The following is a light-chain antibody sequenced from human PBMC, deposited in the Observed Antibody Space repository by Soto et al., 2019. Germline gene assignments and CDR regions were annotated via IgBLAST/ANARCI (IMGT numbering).Light chain of an antibody. Sequence: EIVLTQSPATLSLSPGERATLSCRASQSISSYLAWYQQKPGQAPRLLIYDAFNRATGIPARFSGSGSGTAFTLTISSLEPEDFAVYYCQQRGNWPPTFGPGTKVDIK. CDR3: QQRGNWPPT. J-gene: IGKJ3*01. CDR2: DAF. CDR1: QSISSY. V-gene: IGKV3-11*01.